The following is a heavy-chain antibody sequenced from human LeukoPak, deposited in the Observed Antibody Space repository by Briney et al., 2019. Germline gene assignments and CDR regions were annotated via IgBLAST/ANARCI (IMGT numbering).Heavy chain of an antibody. CDR1: GGSIGTNF. Sequence: PSETLSLTCNVSGGSIGTNFWSWIRQVPGNGLDWIEYRAFIGGTHDTPSLKSRVSISIDTSKTQFSLELNSVTAADTAVYYCARSDTHHIHSSSWHFDYWGQGTLVTVFS. V-gene: IGHV4-59*13. D-gene: IGHD6-13*01. CDR3: ARSDTHHIHSSSWHFDY. J-gene: IGHJ4*02. CDR2: RAFIGGT.